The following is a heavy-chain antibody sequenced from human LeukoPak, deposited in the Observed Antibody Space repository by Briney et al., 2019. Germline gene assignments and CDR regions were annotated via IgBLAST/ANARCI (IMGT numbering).Heavy chain of an antibody. V-gene: IGHV3-33*01. CDR2: IWYDGSNK. D-gene: IGHD4-17*01. CDR3: AIKPLSYSDYEVDY. CDR1: GFTFSSYG. J-gene: IGHJ4*02. Sequence: GGSLRLSCAASGFTFSSYGMHWVRQAPGKGLEWVAVIWYDGSNKYYADSVKGRFTISRDNSKNTLFLQMNSLRAEDTAVYYCAIKPLSYSDYEVDYWGQGTLVTVCS.